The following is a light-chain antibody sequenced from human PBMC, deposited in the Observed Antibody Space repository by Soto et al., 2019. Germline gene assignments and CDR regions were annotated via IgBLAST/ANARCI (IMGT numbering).Light chain of an antibody. J-gene: IGKJ2*01. V-gene: IGKV2-28*01. Sequence: DVVMTQSPLSLPVTPGEPASISCRSSQSLLHRNGKNYLDWYLQKPGQSPQLLIYLGSNRASGVPDRFSGSESGTDFTLKISRVEAEDVGVYYCMQALQTPSFGQGTTLEIK. CDR2: LGS. CDR1: QSLLHRNGKNY. CDR3: MQALQTPS.